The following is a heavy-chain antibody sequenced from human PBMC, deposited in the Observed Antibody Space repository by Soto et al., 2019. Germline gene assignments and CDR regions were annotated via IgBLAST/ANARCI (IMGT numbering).Heavy chain of an antibody. D-gene: IGHD3-16*01. J-gene: IGHJ6*03. CDR2: IYYSGST. CDR3: ARGGWSYYYMDV. CDR1: GGSISSYY. Sequence: SETLSLTCTVSGGSISSYYWSWIRQPPGKGLEWIGYIYYSGSTNYNPSLKSRVTISVDTSKNQFSLKLSSVTAADTAVYYCARGGWSYYYMDVWGKGTTVTVSS. V-gene: IGHV4-59*08.